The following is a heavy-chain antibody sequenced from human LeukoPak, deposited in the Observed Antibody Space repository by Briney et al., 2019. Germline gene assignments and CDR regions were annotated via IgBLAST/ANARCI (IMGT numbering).Heavy chain of an antibody. Sequence: ASVKVSCKASGYTFTSYDINWVRQATLQGLEWMGWMNPNSGNTGYAQKFQGRVTMTRNTSISTAYMELSSLRSEDTAVYYCARGGQWELLRGRTANDHWGQGTLVTVSS. CDR1: GYTFTSYD. CDR3: ARGGQWELLRGRTANDH. V-gene: IGHV1-8*01. CDR2: MNPNSGNT. D-gene: IGHD1-26*01. J-gene: IGHJ4*02.